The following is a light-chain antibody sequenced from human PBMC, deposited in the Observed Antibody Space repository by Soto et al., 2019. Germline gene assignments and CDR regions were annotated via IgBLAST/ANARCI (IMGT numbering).Light chain of an antibody. CDR2: EVS. V-gene: IGLV2-18*02. J-gene: IGLJ3*02. CDR3: SSYTTSSMM. CDR1: SGDVGSYNR. Sequence: QSAVTQPPSVSGSPGQSVTISCTGTSGDVGSYNRVSWYQQSPGTAPKLMIYEVSNRPSGVPGRFSGSKSGSTASLTISGLQAEDEADYYCSSYTTSSMMFGGGTKLTVL.